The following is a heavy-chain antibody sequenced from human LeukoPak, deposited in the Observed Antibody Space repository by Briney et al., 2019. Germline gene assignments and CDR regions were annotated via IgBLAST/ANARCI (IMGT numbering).Heavy chain of an antibody. CDR2: ISSSSIYI. D-gene: IGHD3-10*01. CDR1: GFTFSSHS. J-gene: IGHJ3*02. V-gene: IGHV3-21*01. Sequence: GGSLRLSCAASGFTFSSHSMNWVRQAPGKGLQWVSSISSSSIYIYYADSVKGRFTISRDNAKNSLYLQMNSLGGEDTAVYYCARGDGATPPDVFDIWGQGTMVTVSS. CDR3: ARGDGATPPDVFDI.